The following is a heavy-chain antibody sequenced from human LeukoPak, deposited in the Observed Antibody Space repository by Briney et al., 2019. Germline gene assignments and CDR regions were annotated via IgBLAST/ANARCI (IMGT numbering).Heavy chain of an antibody. Sequence: SETLSLTCAVYGGSFSGYHWSWIRQPPGKRLEWIGEINHRGSTNYNPSLKSRVTMSVDTSKNQFSLKLSSVTAADTAVYYCARGRGAARFVTIEFDYWGQGALVTVSS. CDR2: INHRGST. D-gene: IGHD6-6*01. CDR1: GGSFSGYH. J-gene: IGHJ4*02. V-gene: IGHV4-34*01. CDR3: ARGRGAARFVTIEFDY.